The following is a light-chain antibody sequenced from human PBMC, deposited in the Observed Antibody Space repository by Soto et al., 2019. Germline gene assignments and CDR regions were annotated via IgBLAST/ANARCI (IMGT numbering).Light chain of an antibody. CDR3: QQYNNWPWT. Sequence: EMVVTQSPATLSVSPGERVALSCRASQSISRNLAWYQQKPGQAPRLLIYGASTRATGIPARFSGSGSGTEFTLTISSLQSEDFAVYYCQQYNNWPWTLGQGTKV. J-gene: IGKJ1*01. CDR2: GAS. CDR1: QSISRN. V-gene: IGKV3D-15*01.